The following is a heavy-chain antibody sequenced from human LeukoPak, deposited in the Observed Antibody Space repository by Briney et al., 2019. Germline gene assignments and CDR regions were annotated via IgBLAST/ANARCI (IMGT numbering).Heavy chain of an antibody. CDR3: ARAPYYDSSCYYST. D-gene: IGHD3-22*01. J-gene: IGHJ5*02. CDR1: GYTFTSYG. V-gene: IGHV1-18*01. CDR2: ISAYNGNT. Sequence: GASVKVSCKASGYTFTSYGISWVRQAPGQGLEWMGWISAYNGNTNYAQKLQGRVTMTTDTSTSTAYMELRSLRSDDTAVYYCARAPYYDSSCYYSTWGQGTLVTASS.